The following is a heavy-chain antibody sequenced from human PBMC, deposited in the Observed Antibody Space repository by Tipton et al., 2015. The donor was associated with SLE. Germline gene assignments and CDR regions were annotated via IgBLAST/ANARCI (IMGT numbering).Heavy chain of an antibody. CDR3: ARGKDIVVARDAFDI. D-gene: IGHD2-15*01. CDR1: GGSISGYY. V-gene: IGHV4-34*01. J-gene: IGHJ3*02. CDR2: INHSGST. Sequence: TLSLTCAVYGGSISGYYWSWIRQPPGKGLEWIGEINHSGSTNYNPSLKSRVTISVDTSKNQFSLKLSPVNAADTVVYYCARGKDIVVARDAFDIWGQGTMVTVSS.